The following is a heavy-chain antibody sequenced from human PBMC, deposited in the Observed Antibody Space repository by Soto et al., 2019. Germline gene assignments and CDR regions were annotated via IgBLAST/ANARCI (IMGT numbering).Heavy chain of an antibody. D-gene: IGHD6-6*01. CDR3: AKDERLVRALSAIQH. V-gene: IGHV3-23*01. J-gene: IGHJ1*01. CDR1: GFTFSSYP. Sequence: EVQLLESGGGLVQPGGSLRLSCAASGFTFSSYPLSWVRQAPGKGLEWVSAISGSGGRTYYADSVKGRFTISRDNSKNTLYLQMNSLRAEDTAVYYCAKDERLVRALSAIQHWGQGTLVTVSS. CDR2: ISGSGGRT.